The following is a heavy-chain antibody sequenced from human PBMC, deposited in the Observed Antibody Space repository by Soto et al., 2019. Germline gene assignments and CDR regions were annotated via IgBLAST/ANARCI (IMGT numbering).Heavy chain of an antibody. CDR1: GFSFGSYW. Sequence: EVQLVESGGGLVQPGGSQRLSCAGSGFSFGSYWMSWVRQAPGKGLEWVANIKEDGSEKNYVDSVKGRFTISRDNVKNSLYLQMNSLRAEDTAVYYCAGDNYWASEYWGQGTLVTVSS. CDR2: IKEDGSEK. D-gene: IGHD3-16*01. V-gene: IGHV3-7*01. J-gene: IGHJ4*02. CDR3: AGDNYWASEY.